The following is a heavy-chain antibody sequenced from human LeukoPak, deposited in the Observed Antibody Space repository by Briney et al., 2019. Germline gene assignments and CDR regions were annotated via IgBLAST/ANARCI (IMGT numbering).Heavy chain of an antibody. CDR1: GYTFTSYY. V-gene: IGHV1-46*01. J-gene: IGHJ4*02. CDR2: INPSGGST. D-gene: IGHD3-16*01. Sequence: ASVKVSCKASGYTFTSYYMHWVRQAPGQGLEWMGIINPSGGSTSYAQKFQGRVTITRDLSTSTLYMELRSLTSEDTAVYYCAADLSNPRMGASYLDSWGQGTLVTVSS. CDR3: AADLSNPRMGASYLDS.